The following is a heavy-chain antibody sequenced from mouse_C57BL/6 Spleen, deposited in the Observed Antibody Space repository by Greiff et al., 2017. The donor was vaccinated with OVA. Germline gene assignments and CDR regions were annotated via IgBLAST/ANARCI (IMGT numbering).Heavy chain of an antibody. CDR2: IYPGSGST. J-gene: IGHJ4*01. CDR3: AGHSNYAMDY. V-gene: IGHV1-55*01. Sequence: QVQLQQPGAELVKPGASVKMSCKASGYIFTSYWITWVKQRPGQGLEWIGDIYPGSGSTNYNEKFKSKATLTVDTSSSTAYMQLSSLTFEDSAVYYCAGHSNYAMDYWGQGTSVTVSS. CDR1: GYIFTSYW. D-gene: IGHD2-5*01.